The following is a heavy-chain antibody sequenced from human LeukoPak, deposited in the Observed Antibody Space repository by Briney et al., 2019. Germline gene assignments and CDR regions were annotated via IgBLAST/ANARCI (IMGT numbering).Heavy chain of an antibody. D-gene: IGHD3-10*01. CDR1: GGSIGSGSYY. J-gene: IGHJ5*01. Sequence: SETLSLTCTVSGGSIGSGSYYWVWIRQPPGKGLEWIGNIYSSGGTYYNPSLKSRVTISVDTSKNQFSLKVTSVTAAGTAVYYCSRRRGGSAWYDFWGQGTLVTVSS. V-gene: IGHV4-39*01. CDR3: SRRRGGSAWYDF. CDR2: IYSSGGT.